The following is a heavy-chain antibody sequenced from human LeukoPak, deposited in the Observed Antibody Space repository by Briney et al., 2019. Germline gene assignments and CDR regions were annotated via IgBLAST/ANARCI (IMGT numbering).Heavy chain of an antibody. CDR1: GGSISSYY. J-gene: IGHJ4*02. V-gene: IGHV4-59*01. D-gene: IGHD3-9*01. Sequence: SETLSLTCTVSGGSISSYYWSWIRQPPGKGLAWIGYIYYSGSTNYNPSLKSRVTISVDTSKNQFSLKLRSVTAADTAVYYCARSGYDILTGYVQYYFDYWGQGTLVTVSS. CDR2: IYYSGST. CDR3: ARSGYDILTGYVQYYFDY.